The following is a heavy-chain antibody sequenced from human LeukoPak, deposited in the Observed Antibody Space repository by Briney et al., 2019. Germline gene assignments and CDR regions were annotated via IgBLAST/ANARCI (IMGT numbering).Heavy chain of an antibody. CDR3: ARDGIQLPDTLDY. CDR1: GFTFNNYA. CDR2: INGGDNGDNT. Sequence: GGSLRLSCAASGFTFNNYAMTWVRQAPGKGLQWVSTINGGDNGDNTYYADSVKGRFTVSRDNSKNTVYLQMNSLRAEDRAVYYCARDGIQLPDTLDYWGLGTLVTVSS. V-gene: IGHV3-23*01. J-gene: IGHJ4*02. D-gene: IGHD1-1*01.